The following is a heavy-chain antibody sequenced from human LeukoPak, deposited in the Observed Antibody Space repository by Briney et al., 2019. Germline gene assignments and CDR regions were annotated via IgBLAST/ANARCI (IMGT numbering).Heavy chain of an antibody. Sequence: QPGGSLRLSCAASGFTFSSYEMNWVRQAPGKGLEWVSANSGSGGSTYYADSVKGRFTISRDNSKNTLYLQMNSLRAEDTALYYCAKDPMVRGLTYDFWGQGTLVTVSS. CDR3: AKDPMVRGLTYDF. J-gene: IGHJ4*02. CDR2: NSGSGGST. V-gene: IGHV3-23*01. D-gene: IGHD3-10*01. CDR1: GFTFSSYE.